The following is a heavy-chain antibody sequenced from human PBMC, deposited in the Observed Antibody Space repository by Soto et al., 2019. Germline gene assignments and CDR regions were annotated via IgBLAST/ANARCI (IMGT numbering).Heavy chain of an antibody. D-gene: IGHD1-7*01. J-gene: IGHJ5*02. CDR1: GFTFSSYS. CDR2: ISTSGGST. Sequence: GGSLRLSCAASGFTFSSYSMSWVRQAPGKGLEWVSAISTSGGSTYYADSVKGRFTISRDNSKNTLYLQMNSLRAEDTAVYYCAKDNWNYVGWFDRWGQGTLVTVSS. V-gene: IGHV3-23*01. CDR3: AKDNWNYVGWFDR.